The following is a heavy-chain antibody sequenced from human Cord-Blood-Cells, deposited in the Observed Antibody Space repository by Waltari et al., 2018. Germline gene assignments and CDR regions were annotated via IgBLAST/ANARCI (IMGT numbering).Heavy chain of an antibody. J-gene: IGHJ3*02. CDR1: GFTFSSYS. CDR2: IRSSSSYI. Sequence: EVQLVESGGGLVKPGGYLRLSCAASGFTFSSYSMNWVRQAAGKGLEWVSSIRSSSSYIYYADSVKGRFTISRDNAKNSLYLQMNSLRAEDTAVYYCARTSGWYAFDIWGQGTMVTVSS. D-gene: IGHD6-19*01. V-gene: IGHV3-21*01. CDR3: ARTSGWYAFDI.